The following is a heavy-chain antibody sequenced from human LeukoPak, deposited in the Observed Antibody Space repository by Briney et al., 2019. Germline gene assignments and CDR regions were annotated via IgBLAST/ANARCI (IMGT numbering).Heavy chain of an antibody. J-gene: IGHJ3*02. CDR1: GYSISSGYY. Sequence: PSETLSLTCTVSGYSISSGYYWGWSRQPPGKGLEWSGSIYQSGSTYYNPSLKSRVTISVDTSKNRFSLKLSSVTAADTAVYYCARISGSYFRGAFDIWGQGTMVTVSS. V-gene: IGHV4-38-2*02. D-gene: IGHD1-26*01. CDR3: ARISGSYFRGAFDI. CDR2: IYQSGST.